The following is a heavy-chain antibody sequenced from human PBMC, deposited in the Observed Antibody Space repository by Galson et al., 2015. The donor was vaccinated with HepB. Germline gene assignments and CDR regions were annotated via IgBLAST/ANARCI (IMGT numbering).Heavy chain of an antibody. V-gene: IGHV3-11*01. J-gene: IGHJ6*03. CDR1: GFTFSNYY. CDR2: ISSSGSTI. D-gene: IGHD3-22*01. CDR3: ARDRYDSSGYYYATYYYYYYMDV. Sequence: SLRLFCAASGFTFSNYYMSWIRQAPGKGLEWVSYISSSGSTIYYADSVKGRFTISRDNAKNSLYLQMNSLRAEDTAVYYCARDRYDSSGYYYATYYYYYYMDVWGKGTTVTVSS.